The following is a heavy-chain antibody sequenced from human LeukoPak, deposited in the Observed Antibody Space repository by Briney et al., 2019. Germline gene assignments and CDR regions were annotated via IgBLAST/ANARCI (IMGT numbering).Heavy chain of an antibody. CDR1: GYTFTSSD. Sequence: GASVKVSCKASGYTFTSSDINWVRQATGQGLEWMGWMNPNSGNTGYAQKLQGRVTMTTDTSTSTAYMELRSLRSDDTAVYYCARAGYSSGWYSPNWFDPWGQGTLVTVSS. CDR3: ARAGYSSGWYSPNWFDP. D-gene: IGHD6-19*01. V-gene: IGHV1-8*01. CDR2: MNPNSGNT. J-gene: IGHJ5*02.